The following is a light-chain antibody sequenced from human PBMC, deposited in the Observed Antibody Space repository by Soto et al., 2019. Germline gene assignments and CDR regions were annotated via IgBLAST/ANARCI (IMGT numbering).Light chain of an antibody. CDR1: QSVSSN. Sequence: EIVMTQSPATLSVSPGERVTLSCRASQSVSSNLAWYQQKPCQAPRLLMYGASTRATGIPGRFSGSGSGTEFTFTISSLQSEDFAVYYCQQYNNWPPLTFGGGTKGDIK. CDR3: QQYNNWPPLT. J-gene: IGKJ4*01. V-gene: IGKV3-15*01. CDR2: GAS.